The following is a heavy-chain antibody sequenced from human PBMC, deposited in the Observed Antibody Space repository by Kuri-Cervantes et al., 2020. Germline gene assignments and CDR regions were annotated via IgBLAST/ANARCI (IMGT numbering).Heavy chain of an antibody. CDR3: AVGMTYNWDYVPYYFDY. V-gene: IGHV1-18*01. CDR2: ISPYNGNT. J-gene: IGHJ4*02. CDR1: GYTFINHG. Sequence: ASVKVSCKTSGYTFINHGITWVRQAPGQGLEWMGWISPYNGNTEYAQKFQGRATMTTDTSTSTAYMEVRSLRSDDTAVYYCAVGMTYNWDYVPYYFDYWGQGTLVTVSS. D-gene: IGHD1-7*01.